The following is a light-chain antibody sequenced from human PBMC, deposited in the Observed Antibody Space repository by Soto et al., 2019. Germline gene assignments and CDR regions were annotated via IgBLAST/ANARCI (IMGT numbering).Light chain of an antibody. Sequence: DIPMTQSPPSLSASVGDRVTITCRASQGIRNFVAWYQQKPGKAPKLLIYAASTLQSGVPSRFSGSGSGTEFTLTINSLQPEDVATYSCQKYSSVPVFGPGTKVEIK. V-gene: IGKV1-27*01. CDR1: QGIRNF. CDR2: AAS. J-gene: IGKJ3*01. CDR3: QKYSSVPV.